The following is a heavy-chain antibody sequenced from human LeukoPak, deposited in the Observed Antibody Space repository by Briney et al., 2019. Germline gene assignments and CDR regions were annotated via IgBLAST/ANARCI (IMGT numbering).Heavy chain of an antibody. CDR3: AQFQWELRGFDY. Sequence: AAVKVSCKASGYTFTNYGISWVRQAPGQGLEWMGWISSYYGNTNYAQRLQGRVTMTTDTSTSTAYMELRSLRSDDTAVYSCAQFQWELRGFDYWGQGTLVTVSS. D-gene: IGHD1-26*01. V-gene: IGHV1-18*01. CDR2: ISSYYGNT. J-gene: IGHJ4*02. CDR1: GYTFTNYG.